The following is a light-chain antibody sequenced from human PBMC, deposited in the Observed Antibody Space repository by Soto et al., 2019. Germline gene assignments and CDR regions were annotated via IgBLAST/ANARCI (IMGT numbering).Light chain of an antibody. Sequence: DIVMTQSPDSLAVSLGERATINCKSSQSVLYSSNNKNYLAWYQQKPGQPPKLLIYWASTRKSGVPDRFSGSGSGTDFTLTISSLQAEDVAVYSCQQYYTTPWTFGQGTKVEIK. V-gene: IGKV4-1*01. CDR3: QQYYTTPWT. CDR1: QSVLYSSNNKNY. CDR2: WAS. J-gene: IGKJ1*01.